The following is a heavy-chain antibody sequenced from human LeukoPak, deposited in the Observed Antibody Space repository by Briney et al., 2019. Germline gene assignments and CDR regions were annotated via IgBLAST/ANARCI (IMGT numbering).Heavy chain of an antibody. D-gene: IGHD3-22*01. CDR2: IIPIFGTA. Sequence: GASVKVSCKASGGTFSSYAISWVRRAPGQGLEWMGGIIPIFGTANYAQKFQGRVTITADESTSTAYMELSSLRSEDTAVYYCASAHSPRYYYDSSGYYYGGVDYWGQGTLVTVSS. CDR3: ASAHSPRYYYDSSGYYYGGVDY. CDR1: GGTFSSYA. V-gene: IGHV1-69*13. J-gene: IGHJ4*02.